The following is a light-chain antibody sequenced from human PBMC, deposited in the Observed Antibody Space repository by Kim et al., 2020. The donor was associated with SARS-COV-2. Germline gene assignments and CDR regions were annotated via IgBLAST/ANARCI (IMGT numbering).Light chain of an antibody. CDR3: SSYTTSSTVV. J-gene: IGLJ2*01. Sequence: QSALTQPPSVSGSPGQSVSISCTGTNYDIGSYNRVSWYQQPPGTAPKLIIYEVSRRPSGVPDRFSASKSGNTASLTISGLQAEDESDYYCSSYTTSSTVVFGGGTQLTVL. V-gene: IGLV2-18*02. CDR2: EVS. CDR1: NYDIGSYNR.